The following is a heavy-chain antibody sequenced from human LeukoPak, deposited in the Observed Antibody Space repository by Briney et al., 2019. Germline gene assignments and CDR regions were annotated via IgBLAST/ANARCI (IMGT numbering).Heavy chain of an antibody. CDR3: ARDSYCSSTSCLEPDSPDY. J-gene: IGHJ4*02. CDR1: GFTFSSYS. Sequence: GGSLRLSCAASGFTFSSYSMNWVRQAPGKGLEWVSSISSSSSYIYYADSVKGRFTISRDNAKNSLYLQMNSLRAEDTAVYYCARDSYCSSTSCLEPDSPDYWGQGTLVTVSS. CDR2: ISSSSSYI. V-gene: IGHV3-21*01. D-gene: IGHD2-2*01.